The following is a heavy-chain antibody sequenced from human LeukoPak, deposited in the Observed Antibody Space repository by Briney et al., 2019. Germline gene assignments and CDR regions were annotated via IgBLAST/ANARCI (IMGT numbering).Heavy chain of an antibody. CDR1: GYTFTSYD. J-gene: IGHJ5*02. D-gene: IGHD6-19*01. CDR2: MNPNSGNT. Sequence: ASVKVSCKASGYTFTSYDINWVRQATGQGLEWMGWMNPNSGNTGYAQKFQGRVTITRNTSISTAYMQLNSLTSEDTAVYYCARDSSGWYHWFDPWGQGTLVTVSS. CDR3: ARDSSGWYHWFDP. V-gene: IGHV1-8*03.